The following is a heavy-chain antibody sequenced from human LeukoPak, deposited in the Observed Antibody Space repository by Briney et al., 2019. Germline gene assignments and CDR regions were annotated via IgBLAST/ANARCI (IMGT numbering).Heavy chain of an antibody. CDR2: IYTSGST. CDR1: GGSISSGSYY. CDR3: AGGNWYYYYYGMDV. D-gene: IGHD4-23*01. J-gene: IGHJ6*02. V-gene: IGHV4-61*02. Sequence: SETLSLTCTVSGGSISSGSYYWSWIRQPAGKGLEWIGRIYTSGSTNYNPSLKSRVTISVDTSKNQFSLKLSSVTAADTAVYYCAGGNWYYYYYGMDVWGQGTTVTVSS.